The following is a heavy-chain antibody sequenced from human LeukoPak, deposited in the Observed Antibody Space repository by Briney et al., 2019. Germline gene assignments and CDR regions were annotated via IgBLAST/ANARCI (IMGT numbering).Heavy chain of an antibody. D-gene: IGHD2-2*02. CDR3: ARGDCSSTSCYTRFSVLGTKNDAFDI. CDR2: IYYSGST. CDR1: GGSISSSSHY. J-gene: IGHJ3*02. V-gene: IGHV4-39*07. Sequence: PSETLSLTCTVSGGSISSSSHYWGWIRQPPGKGLEWIGSIYYSGSTYYNPSLKSRVTISVDTSKNQFSLKLSSVTAADTAVYYCARGDCSSTSCYTRFSVLGTKNDAFDIWGQGTMVTVSS.